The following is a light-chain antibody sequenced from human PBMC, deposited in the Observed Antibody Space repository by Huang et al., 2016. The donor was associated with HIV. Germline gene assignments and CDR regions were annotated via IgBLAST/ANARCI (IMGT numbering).Light chain of an antibody. CDR3: HQYTRWPPA. V-gene: IGKV3D-15*01. CDR2: GAS. Sequence: EIMMTQFPATLSVSPGERVTLSCRASQSVNNNVAWYQQNPGQAPRVLIYGASPRATGIPARFSGSGSGTEFTLTISSLQSEDFAVYYCHQYTRWPPAFGGGTKVEIK. J-gene: IGKJ4*01. CDR1: QSVNNN.